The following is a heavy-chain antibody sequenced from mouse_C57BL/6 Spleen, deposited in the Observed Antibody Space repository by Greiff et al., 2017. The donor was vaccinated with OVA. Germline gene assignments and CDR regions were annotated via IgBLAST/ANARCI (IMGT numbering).Heavy chain of an antibody. CDR1: GYAFTNYL. V-gene: IGHV1-54*01. J-gene: IGHJ3*01. CDR3: ARSTAQATFAY. CDR2: INPGSGGT. Sequence: VKVVESGAELVRPGTSVKVSCKASGYAFTNYLIEWVKQRPGQGLEWIGVINPGSGGTNYNEKFKGKATLTADKSSSTAYMQLSSLTSEDSAVYFCARSTAQATFAYWGQGTLVTVSA. D-gene: IGHD3-2*02.